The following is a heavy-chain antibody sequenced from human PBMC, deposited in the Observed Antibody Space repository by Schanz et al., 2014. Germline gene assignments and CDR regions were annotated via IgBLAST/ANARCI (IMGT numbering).Heavy chain of an antibody. Sequence: QVQLVQSGADVKKPGASVKVSCKASGYTFTSYGISWVRQAPGQGPEWMGWISDYNADTKYAQKVPGRVTRSTDTSTSTAYMELRSLRSDDTAVYYCAGATYSSSWYGGSEYFQHWGQGTLVTVSS. D-gene: IGHD6-13*01. J-gene: IGHJ1*01. CDR3: AGATYSSSWYGGSEYFQH. V-gene: IGHV1-18*04. CDR1: GYTFTSYG. CDR2: ISDYNADT.